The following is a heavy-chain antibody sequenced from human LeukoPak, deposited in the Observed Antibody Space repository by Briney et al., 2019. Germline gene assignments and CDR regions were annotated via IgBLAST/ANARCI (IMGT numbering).Heavy chain of an antibody. CDR3: ARDGAVSSGYYSNWFDP. V-gene: IGHV4-4*07. J-gene: IGHJ5*02. D-gene: IGHD3-22*01. Sequence: SETLSLTCTVSGGSISSYYWSWIRQPAGKGLEWIGRIYTSGSTNYNPSLKSRVTMSVDTSKNQFSLKLSSVTAADTAVYYCARDGAVSSGYYSNWFDPWGQGTLVTVSS. CDR2: IYTSGST. CDR1: GGSISSYY.